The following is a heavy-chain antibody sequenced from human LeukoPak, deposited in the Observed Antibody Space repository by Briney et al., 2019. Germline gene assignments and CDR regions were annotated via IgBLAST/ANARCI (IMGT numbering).Heavy chain of an antibody. Sequence: GASVRVSCKASGGTFSSYAISWVRQAPGQGLEWMGGIIPIFGTANYAQKFQGRVTITADESTSTAYMELSSLRSEDTAVYYCASGLVGATTGSYWGQGTLVTVSS. CDR2: IIPIFGTA. J-gene: IGHJ4*02. D-gene: IGHD1-26*01. V-gene: IGHV1-69*13. CDR1: GGTFSSYA. CDR3: ASGLVGATTGSY.